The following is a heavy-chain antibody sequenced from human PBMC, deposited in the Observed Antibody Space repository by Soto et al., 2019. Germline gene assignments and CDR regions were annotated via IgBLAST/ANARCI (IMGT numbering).Heavy chain of an antibody. J-gene: IGHJ6*02. CDR3: ASHWGQTKRYYYYGMDV. Sequence: QVQLVQSGAEVKKRGSSVKVSCKASGGTFSSYAISWVRQAPGQGLEWMGGIIPIFGTADYAQNFQGRVKITADETASTAYMELSSLRSEDTAVYYCASHWGQTKRYYYYGMDVWGQGTTVTVSS. CDR2: IIPIFGTA. V-gene: IGHV1-69*12. D-gene: IGHD7-27*01. CDR1: GGTFSSYA.